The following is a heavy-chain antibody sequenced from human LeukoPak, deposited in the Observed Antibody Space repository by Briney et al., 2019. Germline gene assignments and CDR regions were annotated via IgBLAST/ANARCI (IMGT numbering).Heavy chain of an antibody. CDR2: IYYRGST. CDR3: ARVYSGYDFGNRKYYYFDY. D-gene: IGHD5-12*01. J-gene: IGHJ4*02. V-gene: IGHV4-59*08. CDR1: GGSISNYY. Sequence: SETLSLTCTVSGGSISNYYWSWIRQPPGKGLEWIGYIYYRGSTNYNPSLKSRVTISVDTSKNQFSLKLSSVTAADTAVYYCARVYSGYDFGNRKYYYFDYWGQGTLVTVSS.